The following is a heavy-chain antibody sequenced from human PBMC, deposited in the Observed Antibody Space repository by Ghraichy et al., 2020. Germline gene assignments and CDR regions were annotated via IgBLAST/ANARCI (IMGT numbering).Heavy chain of an antibody. V-gene: IGHV3-30-3*01. D-gene: IGHD1-26*01. J-gene: IGHJ4*02. CDR2: ISDHHGTDK. CDR1: GFTFSSYY. Sequence: GGSLRLSCAASGFTFSSYYMHWVRQAPGKGLEWGTLISDHHGTDKFYADSVRGRFTISRDNSKNTLYLEMNSLRAEYTAVYYCARELAGGSPDYWGQGTLVTVFS. CDR3: ARELAGGSPDY.